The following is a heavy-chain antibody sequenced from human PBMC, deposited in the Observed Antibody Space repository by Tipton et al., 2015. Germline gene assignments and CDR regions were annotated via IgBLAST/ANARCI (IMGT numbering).Heavy chain of an antibody. Sequence: SLRLSCAASGLAFDDNGMSWVRQVPGKGLEWVAGITWNAGRTDYADSVKGRFTISRDNGKNLLYLQMNSLRVEDTALYYCACQDYDSLTRDYQTVDYWGQGTLVTVSS. CDR3: ACQDYDSLTRDYQTVDY. CDR2: ITWNAGRT. J-gene: IGHJ4*02. D-gene: IGHD3-9*01. V-gene: IGHV3-20*04. CDR1: GLAFDDNG.